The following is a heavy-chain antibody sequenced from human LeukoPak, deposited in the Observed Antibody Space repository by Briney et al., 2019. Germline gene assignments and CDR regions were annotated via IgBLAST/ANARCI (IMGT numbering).Heavy chain of an antibody. Sequence: PGGSLRLSCVGSGLSLGNYWMDWVRQAPGKGLEWVANIRKDGGDIHYVDSVKGRFTISRDNAKNSVYLQMHRLRAEDTAVYYCARDAFGDFSYWGQGILVIVSS. CDR2: IRKDGGDI. V-gene: IGHV3-7*01. CDR3: ARDAFGDFSY. J-gene: IGHJ4*02. CDR1: GLSLGNYW. D-gene: IGHD3-10*01.